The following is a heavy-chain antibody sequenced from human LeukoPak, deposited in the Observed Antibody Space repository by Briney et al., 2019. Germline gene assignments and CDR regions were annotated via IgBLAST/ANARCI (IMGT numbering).Heavy chain of an antibody. CDR3: ARGLINGHDFDY. CDR1: GYTFTGYF. CDR2: IHPISGDT. Sequence: GASVKVSCKASGYTFTGYFMHWVRQVPGQGPEWMGWIHPISGDTNYAQKFQGWVTLTRDTSISTAYVDLSRLTSDDTAVYYCARGLINGHDFDYWGQGTLVTVSS. D-gene: IGHD1-20*01. V-gene: IGHV1-2*04. J-gene: IGHJ4*02.